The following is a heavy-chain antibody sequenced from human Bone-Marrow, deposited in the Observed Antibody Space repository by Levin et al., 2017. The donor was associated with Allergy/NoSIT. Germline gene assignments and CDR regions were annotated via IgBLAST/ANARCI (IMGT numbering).Heavy chain of an antibody. D-gene: IGHD5-18*01. CDR2: IKEDGSDR. Sequence: GGSLRLSCAASGFTFSTYWMSWVRQAPGKGLEWVANIKEDGSDRFYVDSVKGRFTISRDNAKNSVYLQMNSLRAEDTAIYYCAREAFSYGCESWGQGTLVTVCS. V-gene: IGHV3-7*01. CDR3: AREAFSYGCES. CDR1: GFTFSTYW. J-gene: IGHJ5*02.